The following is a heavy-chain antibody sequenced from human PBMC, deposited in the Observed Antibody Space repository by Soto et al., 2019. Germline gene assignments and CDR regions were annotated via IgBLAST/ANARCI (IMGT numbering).Heavy chain of an antibody. CDR2: IYHSGST. J-gene: IGHJ4*02. Sequence: PSETLSLTCAVSGGSISSSNWWSWVRQPPGKGLEWIGEIYHSGSTNYNPSLKSRVTISVDKSKNQFSLKLSSVTAADTAVYYCARTSGDYVFPLDFWGQGTLVTVSS. V-gene: IGHV4-4*02. D-gene: IGHD4-17*01. CDR1: GGSISSSNW. CDR3: ARTSGDYVFPLDF.